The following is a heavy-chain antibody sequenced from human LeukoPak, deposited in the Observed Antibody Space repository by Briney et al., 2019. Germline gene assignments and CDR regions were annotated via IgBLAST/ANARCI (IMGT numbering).Heavy chain of an antibody. D-gene: IGHD4-23*01. CDR2: INPNSGGI. V-gene: IGHV1-2*02. CDR1: GYTFTGYY. CDR3: ARADGDYGGNYGC. Sequence: GASVRVSCKASGYTFTGYYMHWVRQAPGRGPEWMGWINPNSGGINYARKFQGRVTMTRDTSISTAYMELSRLRSDDTAVYYCARADGDYGGNYGCWGQGTLVTVSS. J-gene: IGHJ4*02.